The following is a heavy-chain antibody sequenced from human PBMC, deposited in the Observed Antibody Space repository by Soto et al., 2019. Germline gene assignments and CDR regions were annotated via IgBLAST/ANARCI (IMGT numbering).Heavy chain of an antibody. CDR1: GFTFSSYS. Sequence: PGGSLRLSCAASGFTFSSYSMNWVRQAPGRGLEWVSSSSSSSSYIYYADSVKGRFTISRDNAKNSLYLQMNSLRAEDTAVYYCARDRESTYYYYGMDVWGQGTTVTVSS. J-gene: IGHJ6*02. CDR2: SSSSSSYI. D-gene: IGHD3-10*01. V-gene: IGHV3-21*01. CDR3: ARDRESTYYYYGMDV.